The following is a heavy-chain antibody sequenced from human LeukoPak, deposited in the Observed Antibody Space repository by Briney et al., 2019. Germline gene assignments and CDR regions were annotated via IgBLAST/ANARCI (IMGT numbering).Heavy chain of an antibody. CDR3: ARDGRVFVGTRYYYGSGSYYSFPDY. J-gene: IGHJ4*02. CDR1: GYTFTGYY. Sequence: ASVKVSCKASGYTFTGYYMHWVRQAPGQGLEWMGWINPNSGGTNYAQKFQGRVTMTRDTSISTAYMELSRLRSDDTAVYYCARDGRVFVGTRYYYGSGSYYSFPDYWGQGTLVTVSS. V-gene: IGHV1-2*02. CDR2: INPNSGGT. D-gene: IGHD3-10*01.